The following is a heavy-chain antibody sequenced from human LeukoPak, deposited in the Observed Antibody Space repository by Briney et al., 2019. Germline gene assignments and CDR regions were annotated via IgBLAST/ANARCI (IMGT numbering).Heavy chain of an antibody. J-gene: IGHJ4*02. CDR3: ARDLSDFRSGYIGPVDY. CDR2: ISYDGSNK. V-gene: IGHV3-30*04. Sequence: GGSLRLSCAASGFTFSSYAMHWVRQAPGKGLEWVAVISYDGSNKYYADSVKGRFTISRDNSKNTLYLQMNSLRAEDTAVYYCARDLSDFRSGYIGPVDYWGQGTLVTVSS. D-gene: IGHD3-3*01. CDR1: GFTFSSYA.